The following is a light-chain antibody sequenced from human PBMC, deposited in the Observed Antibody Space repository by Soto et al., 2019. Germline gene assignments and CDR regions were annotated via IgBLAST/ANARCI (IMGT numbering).Light chain of an antibody. V-gene: IGKV1-27*01. Sequence: DIQMTQSPPSLSASVGDRVTVTCRASQGISNYLAWYQQKPGKVPELLIYAASTLQSGVPSRFSGSGSWTDFTLSISSLQPEDVATYYCQKYYSYPFTFGPGTKVDIK. CDR2: AAS. J-gene: IGKJ3*01. CDR1: QGISNY. CDR3: QKYYSYPFT.